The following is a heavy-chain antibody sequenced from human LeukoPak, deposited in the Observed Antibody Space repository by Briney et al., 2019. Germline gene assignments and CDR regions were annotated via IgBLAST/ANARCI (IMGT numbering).Heavy chain of an antibody. V-gene: IGHV4-39*01. CDR1: GGSISSSSYY. CDR3: ARHGSSGHYLNCLDY. CDR2: IYYSGST. Sequence: SETLSLTCTVSGGSISSSSYYWGWIRQPPGKGLEWIGSIYYSGSTNYNPSLKSRVTMSVDTSKNQFSLKLNSVTAADTAVYYCARHGSSGHYLNCLDYWGQGTLVTVSS. D-gene: IGHD3-22*01. J-gene: IGHJ4*02.